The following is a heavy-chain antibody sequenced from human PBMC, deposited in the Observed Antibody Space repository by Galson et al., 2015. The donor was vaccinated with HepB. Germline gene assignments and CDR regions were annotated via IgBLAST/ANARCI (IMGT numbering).Heavy chain of an antibody. D-gene: IGHD3-10*01. V-gene: IGHV1-2*02. Sequence: SVKVSCKASGYTFTGYYMHWVRQAPGQGLEWMGWINPNSGGTNYAQKFQGRVTMTRDTSISTAYMELSRLRSDDTAVYYCARDRSGVVRGDLDYWGQGTLVTVSS. J-gene: IGHJ4*02. CDR3: ARDRSGVVRGDLDY. CDR2: INPNSGGT. CDR1: GYTFTGYY.